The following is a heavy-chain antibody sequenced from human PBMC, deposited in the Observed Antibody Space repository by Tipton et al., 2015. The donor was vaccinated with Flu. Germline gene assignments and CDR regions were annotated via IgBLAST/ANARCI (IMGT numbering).Heavy chain of an antibody. CDR2: INPNSGGR. Sequence: QLVQSGAEVKKPGASVRVSCRASGYTVTDYYIHWVRQAPGQGLEWMGWINPNSGGRKDAQKFQGRVSMTWDTSISTVYMELSRLKSDDTAVYYCARRSWDYWCQGTLVIVSS. CDR3: ARRSWDY. V-gene: IGHV1-2*02. J-gene: IGHJ4*02. CDR1: GYTVTDYY.